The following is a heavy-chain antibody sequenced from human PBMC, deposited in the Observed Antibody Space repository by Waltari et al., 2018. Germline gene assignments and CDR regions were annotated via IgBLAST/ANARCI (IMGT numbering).Heavy chain of an antibody. Sequence: EVQLLESGGGLVQPGGSLRLSCAASGFTFSSYAMSWVRQAPGKGLEWVSVIYSGGSTYYADSVKGRFTISRDNSKNTLYLQMNSLRAEDTAVYYCAKEPAVATGYYYYYMDVWGKGTTVTVSS. CDR2: IYSGGST. J-gene: IGHJ6*03. D-gene: IGHD5-12*01. V-gene: IGHV3-23*03. CDR3: AKEPAVATGYYYYYMDV. CDR1: GFTFSSYA.